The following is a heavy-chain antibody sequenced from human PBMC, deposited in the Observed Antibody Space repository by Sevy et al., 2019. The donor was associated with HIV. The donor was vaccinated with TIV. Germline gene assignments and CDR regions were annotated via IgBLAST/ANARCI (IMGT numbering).Heavy chain of an antibody. CDR3: AGGKYWFDP. J-gene: IGHJ5*02. V-gene: IGHV3-11*04. Sequence: GGSLRLSCAASGFTFSDHYWGWIRQAPGKGLEWVSHISPSAKTTYYADSVKGRFTISRDNAKKSLYLQMNSLRAEDTAVYYCAGGKYWFDPWGQGTLVTVSS. CDR1: GFTFSDHY. CDR2: ISPSAKTT.